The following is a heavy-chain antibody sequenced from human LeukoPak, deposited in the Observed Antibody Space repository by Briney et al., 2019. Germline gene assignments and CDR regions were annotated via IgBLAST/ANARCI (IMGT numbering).Heavy chain of an antibody. Sequence: GESLKISCRVSGYSFTNYWIGWVRQMPGKGLEGMGIIYLGDSDTRYGPSFQGQVTISADKSISTAYLQWSSLRASDTAIYYCARQHDADVYTWHCLDPWGQGTLVTVSS. V-gene: IGHV5-51*01. CDR3: ARQHDADVYTWHCLDP. D-gene: IGHD5-24*01. CDR1: GYSFTNYW. CDR2: IYLGDSDT. J-gene: IGHJ5*02.